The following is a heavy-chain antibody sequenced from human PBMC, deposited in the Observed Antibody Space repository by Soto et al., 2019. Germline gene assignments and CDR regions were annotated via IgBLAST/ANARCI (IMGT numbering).Heavy chain of an antibody. D-gene: IGHD1-26*01. J-gene: IGHJ4*02. V-gene: IGHV4-4*02. CDR1: GGSISSSNW. Sequence: EPLSLTCAVSGGSISSSNWWSWVRQPPGKGLEWIGEIYHSGSTNYNPSLKSRVTISVDKSKNQFSLKLSSVTAADTAVYYCARVLASGSCLDYWGQGTLVTVSS. CDR3: ARVLASGSCLDY. CDR2: IYHSGST.